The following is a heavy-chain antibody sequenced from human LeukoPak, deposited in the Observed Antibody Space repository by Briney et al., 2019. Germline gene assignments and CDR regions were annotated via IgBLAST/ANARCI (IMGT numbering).Heavy chain of an antibody. CDR3: ARYGGYYMNV. J-gene: IGHJ6*03. D-gene: IGHD4-23*01. CDR2: INQDGNKK. V-gene: IGHV3-7*01. CDR1: GFTCSSYW. Sequence: PGGSLRLSCAVSGFTCSSYWMTWVRQAPGRGLEWVANINQDGNKKYYVDSVKGRFTISRDNAKNSLYLQMNSLRAEDTTVYYCARYGGYYMNVWGKGTTVTVSS.